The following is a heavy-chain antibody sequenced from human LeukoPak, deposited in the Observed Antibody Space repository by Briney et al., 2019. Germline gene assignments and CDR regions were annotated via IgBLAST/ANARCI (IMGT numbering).Heavy chain of an antibody. Sequence: PGGSLRLSCAASGFTFTSYAMHWVRQAPGQRLEWMGWINAGNGNTKYSQKFQGRVTITRDTSASTAYMELSSLRSEDTAVYYCARDGYCSSTSCSYFLDYWGQGTLVTVSS. CDR3: ARDGYCSSTSCSYFLDY. CDR1: GFTFTSYA. CDR2: INAGNGNT. D-gene: IGHD2-2*03. V-gene: IGHV1-3*01. J-gene: IGHJ4*02.